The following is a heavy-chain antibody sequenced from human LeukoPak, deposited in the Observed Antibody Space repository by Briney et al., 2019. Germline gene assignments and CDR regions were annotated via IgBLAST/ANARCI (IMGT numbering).Heavy chain of an antibody. CDR2: ISPTGSTT. CDR3: ARGPNSNWSGLDF. D-gene: IGHD6-6*01. V-gene: IGHV3-74*01. J-gene: IGHJ4*02. Sequence: HTGVSLRLSCTASGFSFSGHWMHWDRQLPGKGLVWVSRISPTGSTTSYADSVTGRFTVSRDNAKNTLYLQVNNLRAEDTAVYYCARGPNSNWSGLDFWGQGTLLTVSS. CDR1: GFSFSGHW.